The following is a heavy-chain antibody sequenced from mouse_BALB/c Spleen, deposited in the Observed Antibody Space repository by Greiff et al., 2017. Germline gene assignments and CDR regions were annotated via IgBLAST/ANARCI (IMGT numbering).Heavy chain of an antibody. CDR1: GFTFSDYY. J-gene: IGHJ3*01. CDR2: ISDGGSYT. Sequence: EVMLVESGGGLVKPGGSLKLSCAASGFTFSDYYMYWVRQTPEKRLEWVATISDGGSYTYYPDSVKGRFTISRDNAKNNLYLQMSSLKSEDTAMYYCAMIYYGGSYWGQGTLVTVSA. CDR3: AMIYYGGSY. V-gene: IGHV5-4*02. D-gene: IGHD2-1*01.